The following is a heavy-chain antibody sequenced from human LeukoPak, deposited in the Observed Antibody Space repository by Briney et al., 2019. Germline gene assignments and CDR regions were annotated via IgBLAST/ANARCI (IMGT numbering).Heavy chain of an antibody. CDR1: GGSISSYH. V-gene: IGHV4-4*07. Sequence: SETLSLTCTVSGGSISSYHWSWIRQPAGKGLEWIGRIYTSGSTNYNPSLKSRVTMSVDTSKNQFSLKLSSVTAADTAVYYCARTPIFGVVIDYYYYMDVWGKGTTVTVSS. CDR2: IYTSGST. CDR3: ARTPIFGVVIDYYYYMDV. J-gene: IGHJ6*03. D-gene: IGHD3-3*01.